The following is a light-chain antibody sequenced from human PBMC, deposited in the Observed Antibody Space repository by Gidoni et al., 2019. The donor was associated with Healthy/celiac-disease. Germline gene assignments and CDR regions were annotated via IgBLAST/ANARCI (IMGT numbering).Light chain of an antibody. Sequence: QSVLTQPPSVSGAPGQRVTISCTGSSSNIGADYDVHWYQPLPGTAPKLLIYGDNYRPSGVPDRFSGSKSGTSASLAITGLQAEDEADYYCQSYDNSLSGSRVFGGGTKLTVL. CDR1: SSNIGADYD. V-gene: IGLV1-40*01. J-gene: IGLJ3*02. CDR2: GDN. CDR3: QSYDNSLSGSRV.